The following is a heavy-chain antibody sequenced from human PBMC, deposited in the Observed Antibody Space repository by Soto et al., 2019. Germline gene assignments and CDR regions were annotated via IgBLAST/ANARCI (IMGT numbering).Heavy chain of an antibody. D-gene: IGHD3-16*01. CDR2: IWNDGSNK. J-gene: IGHJ5*02. CDR1: GFTFRSYG. CDR3: ARDWGIARRERNWFDP. Sequence: GGSLRLSCAASGFTFRSYGMHWVRQAPGKGLEWVAVIWNDGSNKYYGDSVKGRFTISRDNSKNTLYLQMDSLRAEDTAIYYCARDWGIARRERNWFDPWGQGTQVTVSS. V-gene: IGHV3-33*01.